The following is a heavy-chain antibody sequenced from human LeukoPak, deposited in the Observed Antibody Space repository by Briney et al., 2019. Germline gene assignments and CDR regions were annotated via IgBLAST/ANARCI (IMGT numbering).Heavy chain of an antibody. V-gene: IGHV4-4*07. CDR1: GGSISSYY. D-gene: IGHD1-26*01. J-gene: IGHJ6*03. CDR2: IYTTGST. Sequence: SETLSLTCTVSGGSISSYYWSRIRQPAGKGLEWIGRIYTTGSTHYNPSLKGRVTMSVDTSKNQFSLKLSSVTAADTAVYYCARDSGSYHIVDYMDVWGKGTTVTVSS. CDR3: ARDSGSYHIVDYMDV.